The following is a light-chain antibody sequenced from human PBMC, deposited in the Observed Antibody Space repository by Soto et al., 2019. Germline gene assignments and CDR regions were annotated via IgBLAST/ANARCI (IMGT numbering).Light chain of an antibody. V-gene: IGKV2-28*01. Sequence: DIVVTQSPLSLPVTPGEPASISCRSSQSLLHSNGYNYLDWYVQKPGQSPQLLIYFGSNRAYGVPDRFIGSGSGTYFTLKSSRVEAEAVGLDYFMQALQAPLTFGQGTQLE. CDR1: QSLLHSNGYNY. CDR3: MQALQAPLT. CDR2: FGS. J-gene: IGKJ1*01.